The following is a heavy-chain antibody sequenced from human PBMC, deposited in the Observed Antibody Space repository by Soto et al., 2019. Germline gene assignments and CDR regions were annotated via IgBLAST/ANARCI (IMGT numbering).Heavy chain of an antibody. CDR1: GGSISSDS. CDR3: ARLDFGEPTGGFDI. D-gene: IGHD4-17*01. Sequence: QVQLQESGPGLVKPSETLSLTCNVSGGSISSDSWGWIRQPPGKGLEWIAYVYHSGSTNYNPSLKSRGTLSVETSKNHLALKLSSVPAADTAVYYCARLDFGEPTGGFDIWGLGTMVTVSS. V-gene: IGHV4-59*08. J-gene: IGHJ3*02. CDR2: VYHSGST.